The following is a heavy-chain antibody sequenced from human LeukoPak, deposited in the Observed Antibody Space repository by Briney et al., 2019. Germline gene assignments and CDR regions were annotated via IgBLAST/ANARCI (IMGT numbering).Heavy chain of an antibody. D-gene: IGHD2-2*01. CDR3: AKDNPIEKVPGLGPGS. CDR1: GFTFTNSG. Sequence: GGSLRLSCAASGFTFTNSGMHWVRQAPGRGLEWVAFIQFHGGDIFYADSVEGRFTISRDNSKNTLYLQMNSLRPEDAAVYYCAKDNPIEKVPGLGPGSWGQGTLVTVSS. V-gene: IGHV3-30*02. CDR2: IQFHGGDI. J-gene: IGHJ5*02.